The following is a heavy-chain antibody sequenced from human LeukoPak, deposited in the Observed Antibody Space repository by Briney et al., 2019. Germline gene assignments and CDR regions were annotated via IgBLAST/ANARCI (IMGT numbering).Heavy chain of an antibody. Sequence: ASVKVSCKASGYTFTSYYMHWVRQAPGQGLEWMGIINPGGGSTTYAQKFQGRITMTRDTSTTTVYMELSGLRSDDTAVYYCARRTVVSPSAFDVWGQGTMVTVSS. CDR3: ARRTVVSPSAFDV. CDR1: GYTFTSYY. CDR2: INPGGGST. V-gene: IGHV1-46*01. J-gene: IGHJ3*01. D-gene: IGHD4-23*01.